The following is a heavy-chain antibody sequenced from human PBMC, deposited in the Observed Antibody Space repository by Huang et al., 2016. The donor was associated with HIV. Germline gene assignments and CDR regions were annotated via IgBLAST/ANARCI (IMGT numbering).Heavy chain of an antibody. CDR2: ISYNGANK. Sequence: QVLLVESGGGVVQPGRSLRLSCAASGFNFSKHAMHGVRQAPGKGLEWVAVISYNGANKYSADSVKGRFTISRDNSKNTLYLQMNNLRAEDTAVYYCARDGAIYSYGFLNWFDPWGQGTLVTVSS. CDR3: ARDGAIYSYGFLNWFDP. CDR1: GFNFSKHA. D-gene: IGHD5-18*01. J-gene: IGHJ5*02. V-gene: IGHV3-30-3*01.